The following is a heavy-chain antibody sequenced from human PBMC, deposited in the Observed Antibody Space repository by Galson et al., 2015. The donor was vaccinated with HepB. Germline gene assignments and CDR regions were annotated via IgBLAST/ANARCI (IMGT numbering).Heavy chain of an antibody. V-gene: IGHV3-7*03. CDR2: IKEDGSEK. J-gene: IGHJ4*02. D-gene: IGHD3-22*01. CDR1: GFTFSSFW. Sequence: SLRLSCAVSGFTFSSFWMSWVCQAPGKGLEWVANIKEDGSEKYYVDSVKGRFTISRDNAENSLYLQMNSLRAGDTAVYYCARSDGNGYDAYWGQGTLVTVSS. CDR3: ARSDGNGYDAY.